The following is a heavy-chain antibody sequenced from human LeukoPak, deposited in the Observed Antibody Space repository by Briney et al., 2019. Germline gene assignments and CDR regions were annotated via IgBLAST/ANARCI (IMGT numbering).Heavy chain of an antibody. Sequence: GGSLRLSCAASGFTFTSYTMTWVRQAPGQGLEWLSYISTTGYTIYYADSVKGRFTISRDNTQNSLFLQMDSLRVEDTAVYYCARDYASEYMDVWGKGTTVTVSS. CDR1: GFTFTSYT. CDR3: ARDYASEYMDV. V-gene: IGHV3-48*04. D-gene: IGHD3-16*01. J-gene: IGHJ6*03. CDR2: ISTTGYTI.